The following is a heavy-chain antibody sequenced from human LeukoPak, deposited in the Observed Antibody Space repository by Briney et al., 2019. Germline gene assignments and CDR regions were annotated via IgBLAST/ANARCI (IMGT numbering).Heavy chain of an antibody. Sequence: VASVKVSCKASGGTFSSYAISWVRQAPGQGLEWMGGIIPIFGIANYAQKFQGRVTITADKSTSTAYMELSSLRSEDTAVYYCARVGTEVDYFDYWGQGTLATVSS. CDR1: GGTFSSYA. CDR3: ARVGTEVDYFDY. V-gene: IGHV1-69*10. CDR2: IIPIFGIA. J-gene: IGHJ4*02. D-gene: IGHD1-1*01.